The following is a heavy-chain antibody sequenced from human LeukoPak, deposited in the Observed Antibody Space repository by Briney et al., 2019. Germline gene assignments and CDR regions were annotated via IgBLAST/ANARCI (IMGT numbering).Heavy chain of an antibody. CDR3: ARVRPGHYFDY. D-gene: IGHD6-6*01. Sequence: PGGSLRLSCTASGFTFSIYWMSWVRQAQGKGLEWVASIKEDGSEEHYVDSVNGRFTISRDNARNSVHVQMNSLRAEDTAVYFCARVRPGHYFDYWGQGALVTVSS. CDR2: IKEDGSEE. V-gene: IGHV3-7*01. J-gene: IGHJ4*02. CDR1: GFTFSIYW.